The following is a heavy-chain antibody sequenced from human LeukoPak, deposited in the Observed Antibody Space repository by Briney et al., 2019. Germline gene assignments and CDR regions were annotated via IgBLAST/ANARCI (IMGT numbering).Heavy chain of an antibody. J-gene: IGHJ4*02. CDR2: ISGSGGNT. CDR1: GFTFSSYA. D-gene: IGHD5-18*01. Sequence: GGSLRLSCAASGFTFSSYAMSWVRQAPGKGLEWVSAISGSGGNTYYADSVKGRFTISRDNSKSTLYLQMNSLRAEDTAVYYCARGYSYGNGPFDYWGQGTLVTVSS. CDR3: ARGYSYGNGPFDY. V-gene: IGHV3-23*01.